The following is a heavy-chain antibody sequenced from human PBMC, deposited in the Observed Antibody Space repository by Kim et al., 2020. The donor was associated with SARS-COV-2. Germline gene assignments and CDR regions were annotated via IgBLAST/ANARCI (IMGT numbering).Heavy chain of an antibody. D-gene: IGHD6-13*01. V-gene: IGHV3-64D*09. Sequence: ESTEGRFTISRDNSKNTLYLQMRSLSAEDTAVYHCVKAFQYQSWYLPDFWGQGTLVTVSS. J-gene: IGHJ4*02. CDR3: VKAFQYQSWYLPDF.